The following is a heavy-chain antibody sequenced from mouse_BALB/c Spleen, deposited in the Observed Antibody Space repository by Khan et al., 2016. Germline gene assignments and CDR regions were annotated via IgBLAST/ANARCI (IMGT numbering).Heavy chain of an antibody. Sequence: VRLQQSGPELVKPGASVKVSCKASGYAFTSYNMYWVKQSHGKSLEWIGYIDPYHGDTSYNQKFKGKATLPVDKSSSTAYMHLNSLTSEDSAVYDWAREGITTVVAKGRDYWGQGTTLTVSS. CDR3: AREGITTVVAKGRDY. CDR1: GYAFTSYN. CDR2: IDPYHGDT. D-gene: IGHD1-1*01. V-gene: IGHV1S135*01. J-gene: IGHJ2*01.